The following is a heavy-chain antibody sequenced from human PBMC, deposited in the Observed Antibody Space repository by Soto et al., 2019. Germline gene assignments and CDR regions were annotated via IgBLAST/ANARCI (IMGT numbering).Heavy chain of an antibody. J-gene: IGHJ6*02. Sequence: PSGTLTVTCTVSGGSISSYYWSWIRQPPGKGLEWIGNIYYSGSTNYNPSLKSRVTISLDTSKNQFSLKLSSVTAADTAVYYCARRLYYDSSGFEGGGMDVWGHRTTVTVSS. D-gene: IGHD3-22*01. CDR3: ARRLYYDSSGFEGGGMDV. CDR1: GGSISSYY. V-gene: IGHV4-59*08. CDR2: IYYSGST.